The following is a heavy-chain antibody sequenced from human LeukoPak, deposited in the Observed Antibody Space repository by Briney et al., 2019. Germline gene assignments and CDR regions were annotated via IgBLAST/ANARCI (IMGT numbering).Heavy chain of an antibody. J-gene: IGHJ4*02. CDR3: ARGGYGDYVFIDY. D-gene: IGHD4-17*01. CDR1: GASISSFY. Sequence: SETLSLTCTVSGASISSFYWSWIRQPPGKGLEWIGYIFHSGITNYNPSLESRVTLSSDTSKNQFSLKLNSVTAADTAVYYCARGGYGDYVFIDYWGQGTLVTVSS. V-gene: IGHV4-59*01. CDR2: IFHSGIT.